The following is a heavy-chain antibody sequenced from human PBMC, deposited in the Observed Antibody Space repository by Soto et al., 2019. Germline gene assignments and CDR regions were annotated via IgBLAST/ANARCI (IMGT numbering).Heavy chain of an antibody. D-gene: IGHD3-3*01. CDR1: GYTFTSYG. Sequence: ASVKVSCKASGYTFTSYGISWVRQAPGQGLEWMGWISAYNGNTNYAQKLQGRVTMTTDTSTSTAYMELRSLRSDDTAVYYCARAREPDYDFWSGYYSGYYSYYMDVWGKGTTVPVSS. CDR2: ISAYNGNT. CDR3: ARAREPDYDFWSGYYSGYYSYYMDV. J-gene: IGHJ6*03. V-gene: IGHV1-18*01.